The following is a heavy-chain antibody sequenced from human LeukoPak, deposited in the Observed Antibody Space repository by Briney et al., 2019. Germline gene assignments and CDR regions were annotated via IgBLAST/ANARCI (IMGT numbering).Heavy chain of an antibody. Sequence: PWETLSLTCTVSGGSISSNTYYWGWIRRPPGKGLEWIGNIHYSGSTYYNPSLKSRVTISVDTSKNQFSLKLSSVTAADTAVYYCAREVAVAFAPDYYYYYYMDVWGKGTTVTVSS. CDR3: AREVAVAFAPDYYYYYYMDV. CDR1: GGSISSNTYY. V-gene: IGHV4-39*07. D-gene: IGHD6-19*01. J-gene: IGHJ6*03. CDR2: IHYSGST.